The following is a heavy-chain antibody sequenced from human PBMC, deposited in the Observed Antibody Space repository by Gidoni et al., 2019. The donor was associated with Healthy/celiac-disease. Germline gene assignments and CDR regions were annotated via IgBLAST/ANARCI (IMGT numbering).Heavy chain of an antibody. CDR2: IRSKANSYAT. J-gene: IGHJ4*02. D-gene: IGHD3-10*01. V-gene: IGHV3-73*01. CDR3: TRPDYYGSGSPAYRN. Sequence: EVQLVESGGGLVQPGGYLILSCSASGSPFRASALHWVLQASGKGLEWVGRIRSKANSYATAYAAAVKGRFTISRDDSKNTAYLQMNSLKTEDTAVYYCTRPDYYGSGSPAYRNWGQGTLVTVSS. CDR1: GSPFRASA.